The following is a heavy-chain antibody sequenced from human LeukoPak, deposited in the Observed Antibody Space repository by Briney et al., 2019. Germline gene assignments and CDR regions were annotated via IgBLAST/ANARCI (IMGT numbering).Heavy chain of an antibody. CDR2: INSDGSST. J-gene: IGHJ4*02. CDR1: GFTFSSYW. Sequence: GGSLRLSCAASGFTFSSYWMHWVRQAPGKGLVWVSRINSDGSSTSYADSVKGRFTISRDNAKNTLYLQMNSLRAEDTAVYYCAREGYSYGPLYFDYRGQGTLVTVSS. D-gene: IGHD5-18*01. V-gene: IGHV3-74*01. CDR3: AREGYSYGPLYFDY.